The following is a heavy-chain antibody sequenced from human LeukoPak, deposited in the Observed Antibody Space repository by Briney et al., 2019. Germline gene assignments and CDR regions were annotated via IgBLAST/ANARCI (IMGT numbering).Heavy chain of an antibody. CDR3: ATDLWDYDSSGYYSDY. Sequence: ASVKVSCKVSGYTLTELSMHWVRQAPGKGLEWMGAFDPEDGETIYAQKFQGRVTMTEDTSTDTAYMELSSLRSEDTAVYYCATDLWDYDSSGYYSDYWGQGTLVTVSS. D-gene: IGHD3-22*01. V-gene: IGHV1-24*01. J-gene: IGHJ4*02. CDR2: FDPEDGET. CDR1: GYTLTELS.